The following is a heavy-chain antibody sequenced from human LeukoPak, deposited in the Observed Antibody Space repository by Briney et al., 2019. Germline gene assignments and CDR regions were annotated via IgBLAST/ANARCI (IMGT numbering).Heavy chain of an antibody. CDR3: AKRGSTYLAYYFDD. D-gene: IGHD1-1*01. CDR1: GASISNSDFY. V-gene: IGHV4-39*01. Sequence: PSETLSLTCTVSGASISNSDFYWAWIRQPPGKGLEWLGSIYHTGSSYSSPPLGSRVTISVDTFNNQFSLNLSSVTAADTAIYFCAKRGSTYLAYYFDDWGQGTLVTVSS. CDR2: IYHTGSS. J-gene: IGHJ4*02.